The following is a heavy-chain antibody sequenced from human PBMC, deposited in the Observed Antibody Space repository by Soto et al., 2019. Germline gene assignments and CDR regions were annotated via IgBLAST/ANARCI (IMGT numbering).Heavy chain of an antibody. D-gene: IGHD6-25*01. CDR1: GYTFTDYY. J-gene: IGHJ6*02. V-gene: IGHV1-2*02. Sequence: ASVKVSCKASGYTFTDYYMHWVRQAPGQGLEWVGWINPDSGDTNYAQKFQGRVTMARDTSITTAYMELTSLRSDDTAVYYCARDPRRSSGHYLSDILKWHPNGPIDQYGMDVWGQGTTVTVSS. CDR2: INPDSGDT. CDR3: ARDPRRSSGHYLSDILKWHPNGPIDQYGMDV.